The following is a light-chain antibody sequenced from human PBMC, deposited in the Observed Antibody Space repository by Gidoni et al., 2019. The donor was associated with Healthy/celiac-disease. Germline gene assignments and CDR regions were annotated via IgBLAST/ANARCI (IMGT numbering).Light chain of an antibody. CDR2: AAS. CDR1: RSISSY. Sequence: DIQMTQSPSSLSASVCDRVTITCRASRSISSYLNWYQQKPGKAPQLLIYAASCLQSGVPSRFSGSGSGTDFTLTISSLQPEDFATYYCQPSYSTPLTFGQGTKVEIK. V-gene: IGKV1-39*01. J-gene: IGKJ1*01. CDR3: QPSYSTPLT.